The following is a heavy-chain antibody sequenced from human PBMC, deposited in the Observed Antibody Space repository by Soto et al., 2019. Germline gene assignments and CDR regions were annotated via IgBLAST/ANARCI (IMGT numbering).Heavy chain of an antibody. D-gene: IGHD3-22*01. CDR3: AKHEDRSGYNCFDY. J-gene: IGHJ4*02. CDR1: GFTFSNYG. Sequence: GALRLSCEASGFTFSNYGLSWVRQAPGKGLEWVAAISGSGGSTYAADSVKGRLTISRDNSKNTLYLQMNSLRGEDTAIYYCAKHEDRSGYNCFDYWGQGTLV. V-gene: IGHV3-23*01. CDR2: ISGSGGST.